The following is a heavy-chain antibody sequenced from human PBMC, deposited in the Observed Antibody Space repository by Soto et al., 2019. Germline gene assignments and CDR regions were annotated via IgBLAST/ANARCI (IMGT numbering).Heavy chain of an antibody. CDR3: AKDQGYYDFWSGYHYYFDY. D-gene: IGHD3-3*01. V-gene: IGHV3-23*01. J-gene: IGHJ4*02. Sequence: AGGSLRLSCAASGFTFNSYAVSWGRQGPGKGLEWVSAISGSGGSTYYADSVKGRFTISRDNSKNTLYLQMNSLRAEDTAVYYCAKDQGYYDFWSGYHYYFDYWGQGT. CDR2: ISGSGGST. CDR1: GFTFNSYA.